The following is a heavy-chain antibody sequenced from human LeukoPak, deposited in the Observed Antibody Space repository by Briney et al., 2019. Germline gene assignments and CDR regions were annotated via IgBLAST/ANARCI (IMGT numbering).Heavy chain of an antibody. J-gene: IGHJ3*02. V-gene: IGHV3-53*01. Sequence: PGRSLRLSCAASGFTVSSKYMSWVRQDPGKGLEWVSVIYSGGSTYYADSVKGRFTISRDNSKNTLYLQMNSLRAEDTAVYYCARSRGYIERAFDIWGQGTMVTVSS. CDR1: GFTVSSKY. CDR3: ARSRGYIERAFDI. CDR2: IYSGGST. D-gene: IGHD5-18*01.